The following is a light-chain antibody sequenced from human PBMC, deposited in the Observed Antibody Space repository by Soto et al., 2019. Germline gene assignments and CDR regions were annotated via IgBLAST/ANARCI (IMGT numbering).Light chain of an antibody. J-gene: IGLJ1*01. V-gene: IGLV2-14*03. CDR1: SSDVGGYNY. CDR3: SSYTSSSTTV. Sequence: QSVLTQPASVSGSPGQSITISCTGTSSDVGGYNYVSWYQHHPGKVPKLMIYDVTNRPSGVSNRFSGSKSGNTASLTISGLQAEDEADYYCSSYTSSSTTVFGTGTKVTVL. CDR2: DVT.